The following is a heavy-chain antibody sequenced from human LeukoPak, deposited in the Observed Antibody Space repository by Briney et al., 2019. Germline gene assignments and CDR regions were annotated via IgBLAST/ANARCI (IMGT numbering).Heavy chain of an antibody. CDR3: AIDTHMAVADWPDP. J-gene: IGHJ5*02. CDR2: ISGPGGTT. V-gene: IGHV3-23*01. D-gene: IGHD6-19*01. Sequence: GGSLRLSCAASGITFSSYGMSWIRQAPGKGLEWVSSISGPGGTTYHADSVKGRFTISRDNSRNTLYLQMNSLRAEDTALYYCAIDTHMAVADWPDPWGQGTLVTVSS. CDR1: GITFSSYG.